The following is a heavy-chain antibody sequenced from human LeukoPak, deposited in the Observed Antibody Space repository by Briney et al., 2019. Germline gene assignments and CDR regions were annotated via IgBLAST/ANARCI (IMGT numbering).Heavy chain of an antibody. Sequence: GGSLRLSCAASGFTLSSYAMHWVRQAPGKGLEYVSAISSNGGSTYYANSVKGRFTISRDNSKDTLYLQMGSLRAEDMAVYYCARDADGYSSFDYWGQGTLVTVSS. J-gene: IGHJ4*02. CDR2: ISSNGGST. D-gene: IGHD5-24*01. CDR3: ARDADGYSSFDY. V-gene: IGHV3-64*01. CDR1: GFTLSSYA.